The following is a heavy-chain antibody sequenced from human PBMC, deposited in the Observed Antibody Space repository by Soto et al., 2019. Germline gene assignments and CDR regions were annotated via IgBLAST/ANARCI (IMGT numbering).Heavy chain of an antibody. CDR1: GYTFTSYD. CDR2: MNPSSGNT. J-gene: IGHJ6*02. CDR3: ARGEYYYGSGNTYGMDV. D-gene: IGHD3-10*01. V-gene: IGHV1-8*01. Sequence: QVQLVQSGAEVKKPGASVKVSCKASGYTFTSYDINWVRQATGQGLEWMGWMNPSSGNTGYAQKFQGRVTMTRNTYRSTAYMELSSLGSEDTAVYYCARGEYYYGSGNTYGMDVWGQGTTVTVSS.